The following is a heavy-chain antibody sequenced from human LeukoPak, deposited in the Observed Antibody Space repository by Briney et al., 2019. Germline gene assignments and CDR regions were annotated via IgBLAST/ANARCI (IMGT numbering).Heavy chain of an antibody. D-gene: IGHD3-3*01. CDR2: IYYSGST. J-gene: IGHJ5*02. V-gene: IGHV4-31*03. CDR1: GGSISSGGYY. CDR3: ARCTYYDFWSGSYPSGFDP. Sequence: PSQTLSLTCTVSGGSISSGGYYWSWIRQHPGKGLEWIGYIYYSGSTYYNPSLKSRVTISVDTSKNQFSLKLSSVTAADTAVYYCARCTYYDFWSGSYPSGFDPWCQGTLVTVSS.